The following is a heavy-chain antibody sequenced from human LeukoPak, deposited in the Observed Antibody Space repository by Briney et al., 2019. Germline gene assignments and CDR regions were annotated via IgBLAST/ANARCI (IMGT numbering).Heavy chain of an antibody. D-gene: IGHD6-13*01. CDR1: GGSFSGYY. J-gene: IGHJ4*02. V-gene: IGHV4-34*01. Sequence: KPSETLSLTCAVYGGSFSGYYWSWIRQPPGKGLEWIGEINHSGSTNYNPSLKSRVTISVDTSKNQFSLKLSSVTAADTAVYYCARLSRYSSSWYGGDYWGQGTLVTVSS. CDR3: ARLSRYSSSWYGGDY. CDR2: INHSGST.